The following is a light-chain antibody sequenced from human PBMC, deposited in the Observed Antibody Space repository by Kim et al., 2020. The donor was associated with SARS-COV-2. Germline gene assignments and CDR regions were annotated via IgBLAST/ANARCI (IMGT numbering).Light chain of an antibody. V-gene: IGLV3-9*01. CDR3: QVWDSNSA. Sequence: VYMALGETARITCGGNNIGTTNVHWYQQRPGQAPVLVIYRDNNRPSGIPERFSGSKSGNMATLTISRAQAGDEADYYCQVWDSNSAFGGGTQLTVL. CDR1: NIGTTN. CDR2: RDN. J-gene: IGLJ2*01.